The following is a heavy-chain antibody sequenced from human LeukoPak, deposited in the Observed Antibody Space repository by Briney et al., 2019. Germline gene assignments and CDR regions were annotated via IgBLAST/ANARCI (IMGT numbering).Heavy chain of an antibody. V-gene: IGHV3-23*01. CDR3: AKGDVVPAFFDY. D-gene: IGHD2-2*01. CDR1: GFTFDDYA. J-gene: IGHJ4*02. Sequence: GGSLRLSCAASGFTFDDYAMHWVRQAPGKGLEWVSAISGSGGSTYYADSVKGRFTISRDNSKNTLYLQMNSLRAEDTAVYYCAKGDVVPAFFDYWGQGTLVTVSS. CDR2: ISGSGGST.